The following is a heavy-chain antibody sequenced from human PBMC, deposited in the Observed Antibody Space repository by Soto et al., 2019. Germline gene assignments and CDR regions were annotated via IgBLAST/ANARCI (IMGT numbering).Heavy chain of an antibody. CDR3: ARDLVRTGRRSLLDQTNWFDP. CDR2: IYYSGST. Sequence: PSETLSLTCTVSGGSISSGGYYWSWIRQHPGKGLEWIGYIYYSGSTYYNPSLKSRVTISVDTSKNQFSLKLSSVTAADTAVYYCARDLVRTGRRSLLDQTNWFDPWGQGTLVTVSS. D-gene: IGHD3-3*01. J-gene: IGHJ5*02. V-gene: IGHV4-31*03. CDR1: GGSISSGGYY.